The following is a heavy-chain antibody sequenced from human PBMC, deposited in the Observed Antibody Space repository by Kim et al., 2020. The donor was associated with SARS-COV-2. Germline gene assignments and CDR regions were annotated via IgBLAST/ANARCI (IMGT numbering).Heavy chain of an antibody. V-gene: IGHV1-18*01. D-gene: IGHD3-3*01. CDR1: GYTFTSYG. Sequence: ASVKVSCKASGYTFTSYGISWVRQAPGQGLEWMGWISAYNGNTNYAQKLQGRVTMTTDTSTSTAYMELRSLRSDDTAVYYCARDSANYDFWSGYHPYYYYMDVWGKGTTVTVSS. J-gene: IGHJ6*03. CDR3: ARDSANYDFWSGYHPYYYYMDV. CDR2: ISAYNGNT.